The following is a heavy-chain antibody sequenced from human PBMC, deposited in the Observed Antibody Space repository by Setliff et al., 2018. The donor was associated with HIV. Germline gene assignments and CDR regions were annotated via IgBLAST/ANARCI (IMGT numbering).Heavy chain of an antibody. V-gene: IGHV1-46*01. CDR1: GYSFTSYF. D-gene: IGHD2-2*01. Sequence: GASVKVSCKAFGYSFTSYFLHWVRQAPGQGLEWLGIIDPNGGATNNAQKLQGRLTVTMDTSTSTLYMELSNLRSDDTAVYYCARAGGGATDQAFDIWGQGTMVTV. CDR2: IDPNGGAT. J-gene: IGHJ3*02. CDR3: ARAGGGATDQAFDI.